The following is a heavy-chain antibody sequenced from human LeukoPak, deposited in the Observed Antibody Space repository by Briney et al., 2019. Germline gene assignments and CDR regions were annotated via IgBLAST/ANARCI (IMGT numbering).Heavy chain of an antibody. CDR2: INHSGST. D-gene: IGHD3-10*01. CDR1: GGSFSGYY. V-gene: IGHV4-34*01. J-gene: IGHJ6*04. CDR3: VGRYYYGSGSADPPYYYGMDV. Sequence: SETLSLTCAVYGGSFSGYYWSWIRQPPGKGLEWIGEINHSGSTNYNPSLKRRVTISVDTSKNQFSLKLSSVTAADTAVYYCVGRYYYGSGSADPPYYYGMDVWGKGTTVTVSS.